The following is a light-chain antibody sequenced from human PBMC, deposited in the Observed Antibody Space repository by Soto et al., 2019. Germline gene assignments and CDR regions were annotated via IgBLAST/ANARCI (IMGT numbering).Light chain of an antibody. Sequence: VLTQSPVTLSLSPGDRATLSCRASQSVSTYLAWYRQVPGQPPRLLIYDTTNRAAGIPPRFSGSRSGTVFTLTISSVAPEDFALYYCHQRNTFGQGTRLEIK. J-gene: IGKJ5*01. CDR2: DTT. V-gene: IGKV3-11*01. CDR1: QSVSTY. CDR3: HQRNT.